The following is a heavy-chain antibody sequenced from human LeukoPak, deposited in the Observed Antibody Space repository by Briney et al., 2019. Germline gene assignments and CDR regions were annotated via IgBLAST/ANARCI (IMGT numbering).Heavy chain of an antibody. J-gene: IGHJ4*02. CDR3: VTQYYYDSSGRYPPIDF. CDR2: IDPRDSYT. V-gene: IGHV5-10-1*01. D-gene: IGHD3-22*01. Sequence: GESLKISCKGSGYTFTDYWIIWVRQVPGKGLEWMGRIDPRDSYTNYSPSFQGHVTISVDKSISTAYLQWRSLKASDTAMYFCVTQYYYDSSGRYPPIDFWGQGSLVTVSS. CDR1: GYTFTDYW.